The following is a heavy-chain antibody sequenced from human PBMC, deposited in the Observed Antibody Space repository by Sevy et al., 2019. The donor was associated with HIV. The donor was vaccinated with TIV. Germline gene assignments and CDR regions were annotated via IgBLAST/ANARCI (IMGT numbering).Heavy chain of an antibody. CDR2: IRNKADIYTT. CDR3: ATHAGIAAAGRVFDY. CDR1: GFTFSDHY. V-gene: IGHV3-72*01. D-gene: IGHD6-13*01. Sequence: GGSLRLSCAASGFTFSDHYMEWVRQAPGKGLEWVGRIRNKADIYTTEHAASVKGRFTISRDDSKNSLFLLMNSLKTEDTAVYYCATHAGIAAAGRVFDYWGQGTLVTVSS. J-gene: IGHJ4*02.